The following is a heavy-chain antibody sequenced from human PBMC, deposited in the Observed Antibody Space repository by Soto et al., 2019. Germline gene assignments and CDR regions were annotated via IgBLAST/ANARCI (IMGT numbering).Heavy chain of an antibody. D-gene: IGHD1-26*01. CDR1: GGSISSSSYY. J-gene: IGHJ4*02. CDR2: IYYSGST. V-gene: IGHV4-39*07. Sequence: PSETLSLTCTVSGGSISSSSYYWGWIRQPPGKGLEWIGSIYYSGSTYYNPSLKSRVTISVDTSKNQFSLKLSSVTAADTAVYYCARPAPAVGATSYYFDYWGQGTLVTVSS. CDR3: ARPAPAVGATSYYFDY.